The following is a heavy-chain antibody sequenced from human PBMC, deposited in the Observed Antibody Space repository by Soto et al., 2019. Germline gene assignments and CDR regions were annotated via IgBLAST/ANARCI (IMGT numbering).Heavy chain of an antibody. CDR3: ARDCSGGSCYPGMDV. Sequence: GGSLRLSCVASGLNLSSTVMTWVRQAPGKGLEWLSSISSSGYIFSTDSVRGRFTISRDNAKNSVYLQINSLRAEDTAVYFCARDCSGGSCYPGMDVWGQGTTVTVSS. J-gene: IGHJ6*02. CDR1: GLNLSSTV. V-gene: IGHV3-21*01. CDR2: ISSSGYI. D-gene: IGHD2-15*01.